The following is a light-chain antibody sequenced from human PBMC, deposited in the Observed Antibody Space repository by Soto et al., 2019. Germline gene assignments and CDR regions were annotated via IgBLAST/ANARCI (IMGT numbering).Light chain of an antibody. Sequence: SPLTPSPSTRSPSIVDGGTITCRASQSISSWLAWYQQKPGKAPKLLISQASSLESGVPSRFSGSGSETEFTLTISGLQPDDFAIYYCQQYNSYSWTFGQGAKVDFK. CDR2: QAS. V-gene: IGKV1-5*03. CDR3: QQYNSYSWT. J-gene: IGKJ1*01. CDR1: QSISSW.